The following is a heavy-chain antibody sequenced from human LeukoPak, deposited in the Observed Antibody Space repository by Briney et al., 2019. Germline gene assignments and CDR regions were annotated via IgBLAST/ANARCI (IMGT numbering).Heavy chain of an antibody. J-gene: IGHJ4*02. CDR2: IYYSGST. Sequence: SETLSLTYTVSGGSISSYYWSWIRQPPGKGLEWIGYIYYSGSTNYNPSLKSRVTISVDTSKNQFSLKLSSVTAADTAVYYCARVGTYGSGSYLSWLDYWGQGTLVTVSS. CDR1: GGSISSYY. V-gene: IGHV4-59*01. D-gene: IGHD3-10*01. CDR3: ARVGTYGSGSYLSWLDY.